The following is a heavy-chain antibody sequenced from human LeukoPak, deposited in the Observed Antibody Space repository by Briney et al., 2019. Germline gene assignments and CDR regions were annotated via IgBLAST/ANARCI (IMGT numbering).Heavy chain of an antibody. V-gene: IGHV4-4*07. Sequence: PSETLSLTCTVSGDSISYHYWSWIRQPAGKGLEWIGRIYSSASANYNPSLKSRVTMSLDTSKNQFSLNLTSVTAADTAVYYCASGLYYYGSAYYWGRGTLVTVSS. J-gene: IGHJ4*02. CDR2: IYSSASA. CDR3: ASGLYYYGSAYY. CDR1: GDSISYHY. D-gene: IGHD3-10*01.